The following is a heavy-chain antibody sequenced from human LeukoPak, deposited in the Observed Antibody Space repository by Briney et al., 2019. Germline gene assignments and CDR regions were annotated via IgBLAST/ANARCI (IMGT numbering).Heavy chain of an antibody. V-gene: IGHV3-23*01. Sequence: WGSLRLSCAASGFTFSSYALSWVRQAPGKGLEWVSAISGSGGSTYYADPVKGRFTIARDNSKNTLYLQMNSLRAEDTAVYYCAKFSAVAALPYYYYGMDVWGQGTTVTVSS. CDR2: ISGSGGST. D-gene: IGHD2-15*01. CDR1: GFTFSSYA. CDR3: AKFSAVAALPYYYYGMDV. J-gene: IGHJ6*02.